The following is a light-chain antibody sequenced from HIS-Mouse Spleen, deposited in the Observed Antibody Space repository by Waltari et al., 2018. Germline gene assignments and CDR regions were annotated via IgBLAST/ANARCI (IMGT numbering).Light chain of an antibody. CDR2: DVS. Sequence: QSALTQPRSVSGSPGQSVTISCTGTSSDVVGYNHVSLYQQHPGKPPKLMIYDVSKRPSGVPDRFSGSKSGNTATLTISRVEAGDEADYYCQVWDSSSDHPVFGGGTKLTVL. J-gene: IGLJ3*02. CDR1: SSDVVGYNH. CDR3: QVWDSSSDHPV. V-gene: IGLV2-11*01.